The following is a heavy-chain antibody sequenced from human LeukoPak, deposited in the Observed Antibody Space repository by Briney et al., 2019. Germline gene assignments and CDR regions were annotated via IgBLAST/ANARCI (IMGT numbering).Heavy chain of an antibody. CDR1: GISFSDYS. V-gene: IGHV3-21*01. CDR2: ISSSSRFI. CDR3: ARAVYCSGGGCFWYFDL. D-gene: IGHD2-15*01. Sequence: GGSLRLSCAASGISFSDYSMNWVRQAPGKGLEWVSLISSSSRFIYYGDSVKGRFTISRDNAKKSLYLQMNSLRAEDTAVYYCARAVYCSGGGCFWYFDLWGRGTLVTVSS. J-gene: IGHJ2*01.